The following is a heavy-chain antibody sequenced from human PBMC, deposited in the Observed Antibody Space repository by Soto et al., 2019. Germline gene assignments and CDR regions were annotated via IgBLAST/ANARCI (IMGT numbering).Heavy chain of an antibody. Sequence: EVQLVESGGGLVKPGGSLRLSCAASGFTFSNAWMNWVRQAPGKGLEWVGRIKSKTDGGTTDYAAPVKGRFTISRDDSKNTLYLQMNSLKTEDTAVYYCTTEELRYCDWLKVPNWFDPWGQGPLVTVSS. CDR2: IKSKTDGGTT. J-gene: IGHJ5*02. D-gene: IGHD3-9*01. V-gene: IGHV3-15*07. CDR1: GFTFSNAW. CDR3: TTEELRYCDWLKVPNWFDP.